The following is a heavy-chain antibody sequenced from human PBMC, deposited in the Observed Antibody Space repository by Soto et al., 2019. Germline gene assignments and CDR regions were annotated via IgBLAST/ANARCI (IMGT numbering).Heavy chain of an antibody. CDR1: GGSISSSDYY. Sequence: PSETLSLTCTVSGGSISSSDYYWGWIRQPPGKGLEWIGSIYYSESTYYNPSLKSRVTISVDTSKNQFSLKLSSVTAADTAVYYCARAGARYRYWYFDLWGRGTLVTVSS. V-gene: IGHV4-39*01. J-gene: IGHJ2*01. CDR3: ARAGARYRYWYFDL. D-gene: IGHD1-26*01. CDR2: IYYSEST.